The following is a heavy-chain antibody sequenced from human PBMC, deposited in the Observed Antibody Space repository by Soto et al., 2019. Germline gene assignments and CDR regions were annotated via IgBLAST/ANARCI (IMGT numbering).Heavy chain of an antibody. CDR1: GGTFSSYT. CDR2: IIPILGIA. V-gene: IGHV1-69*02. Sequence: ASVKVSCKASGGTFSSYTISWVRQAPGQGLEWMGRIIPILGIANYAQKFQGRVTITADKSTSTAYMELSSLRSEDTAVYYCARSSGSGWYRYWGQGTLVTVSS. CDR3: ARSSGSGWYRY. J-gene: IGHJ4*02. D-gene: IGHD6-19*01.